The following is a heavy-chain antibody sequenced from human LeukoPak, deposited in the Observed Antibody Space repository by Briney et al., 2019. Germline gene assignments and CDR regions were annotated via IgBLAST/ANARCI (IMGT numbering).Heavy chain of an antibody. Sequence: GGSLRLSCAASGFTFSSYWMSWVRQAPGKGLEWVANIKQDGSEKYYVESVKGRFTISTDNANHSLYLQMNSLRAEDTAVYYCARDSSSWYNYFDCWGQGTLVTVSS. CDR1: GFTFSSYW. CDR3: ARDSSSWYNYFDC. CDR2: IKQDGSEK. D-gene: IGHD6-13*01. V-gene: IGHV3-7*01. J-gene: IGHJ4*02.